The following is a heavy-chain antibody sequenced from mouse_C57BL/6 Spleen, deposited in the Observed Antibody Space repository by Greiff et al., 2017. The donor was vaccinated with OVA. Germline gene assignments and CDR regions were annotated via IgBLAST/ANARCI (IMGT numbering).Heavy chain of an antibody. D-gene: IGHD2-5*01. Sequence: QVQLKESGAELARPGASVKLSCKASGYTFTSYGISWVKQRTGQGLEWIGAIYPRSGNTYYNEKFKGKATLTADKSSSTAYMELRSLTSEDSAVYFCARDSNYDYAMDYWGQGTSVTVSS. J-gene: IGHJ4*01. CDR2: IYPRSGNT. V-gene: IGHV1-81*01. CDR3: ARDSNYDYAMDY. CDR1: GYTFTSYG.